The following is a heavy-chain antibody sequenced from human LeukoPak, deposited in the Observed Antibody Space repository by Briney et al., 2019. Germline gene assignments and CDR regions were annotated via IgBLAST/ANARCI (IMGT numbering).Heavy chain of an antibody. CDR2: INPNSGGT. V-gene: IGHV1-2*06. D-gene: IGHD6-19*01. Sequence: VKVSCKASGYTFTGYYMHWVRQAPGQGLEWMGRINPNSGGTNYAQKFQGRVTMTRDTSISTAYMELSRLRSDDTAVYYCARDKDSSGADFDLWGRGTLVTVSS. CDR1: GYTFTGYY. J-gene: IGHJ2*01. CDR3: ARDKDSSGADFDL.